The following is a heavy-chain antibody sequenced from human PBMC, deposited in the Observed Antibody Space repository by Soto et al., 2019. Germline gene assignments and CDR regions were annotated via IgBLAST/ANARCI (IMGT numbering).Heavy chain of an antibody. CDR2: ISGSGFKE. CDR3: AKNQGVELVPLATVDWFDP. D-gene: IGHD1-26*01. J-gene: IGHJ5*02. V-gene: IGHV3-23*01. CDR1: GFIFENFG. Sequence: EGSLRLSCAASGFIFENFGMSWVRQAPGKGLEWISSISGSGFKEYYADSVKGRFTISRDNSKSTVYLELNSLSAEDTAVYHCAKNQGVELVPLATVDWFDPWGQGSVVTVSS.